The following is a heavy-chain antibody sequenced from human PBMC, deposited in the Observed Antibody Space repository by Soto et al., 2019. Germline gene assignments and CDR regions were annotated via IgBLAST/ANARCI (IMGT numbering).Heavy chain of an antibody. CDR1: GFTVSDNY. J-gene: IGHJ4*02. D-gene: IGHD1-26*01. V-gene: IGHV3-53*01. CDR3: VRASGSRFFDY. CDR2: IYSGGST. Sequence: GGSLRLSCAASGFTVSDNYMSWVRQAPGKGLEWVSGIYSGGSTYYTDSVKGRFTISRDNSKNTLYLQMNSLRGEDTAVFYCVRASGSRFFDYWGQGTLVTVSS.